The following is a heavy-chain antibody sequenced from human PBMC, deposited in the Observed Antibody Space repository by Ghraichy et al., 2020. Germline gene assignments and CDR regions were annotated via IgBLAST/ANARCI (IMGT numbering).Heavy chain of an antibody. CDR1: GFTFSSYS. D-gene: IGHD2-15*01. CDR3: ARDKGCSGGSCYQGAHYYYGMDV. J-gene: IGHJ6*02. CDR2: ISSSSSYI. V-gene: IGHV3-21*01. Sequence: LSLTCAASGFTFSSYSMNWVRQAPGKGLEWVSSISSSSSYIYYADSVKGRFTISIDNAKNSLYLQMNSLRAEDTAVYYCARDKGCSGGSCYQGAHYYYGMDVWGQGTTVTVSS.